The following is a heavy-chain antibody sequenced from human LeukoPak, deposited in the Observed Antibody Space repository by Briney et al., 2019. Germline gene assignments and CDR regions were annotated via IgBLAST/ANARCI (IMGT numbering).Heavy chain of an antibody. V-gene: IGHV4-59*12. CDR3: ARGQRWIAVAEFDY. CDR1: GGSISSYY. CDR2: IYYSGST. J-gene: IGHJ4*02. D-gene: IGHD6-19*01. Sequence: SETLSLTCTVSGGSISSYYWSWIRQPPGKGLEWIGYIYYSGSTNYNPSLKSRVTISVDTSKNQFSLKLSSVTAADTAVYYCARGQRWIAVAEFDYWGQGTLVTVSS.